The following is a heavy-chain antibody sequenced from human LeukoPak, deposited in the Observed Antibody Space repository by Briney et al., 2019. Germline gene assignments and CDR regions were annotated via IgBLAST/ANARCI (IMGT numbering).Heavy chain of an antibody. D-gene: IGHD2-15*01. CDR2: IRYDGSNK. V-gene: IGHV3-30*02. J-gene: IGHJ4*02. CDR1: GFTFSSYG. CDR3: AKDLVVVAATGSGAYGIEDY. Sequence: GGSLRLSCAASGFTFSSYGMHWARQAPGKGLEWVAFIRYDGSNKYYADSVKGRFTISRDNSKNTLYLQMNSLRAEDTAVYYCAKDLVVVAATGSGAYGIEDYWGQGTLVTVSS.